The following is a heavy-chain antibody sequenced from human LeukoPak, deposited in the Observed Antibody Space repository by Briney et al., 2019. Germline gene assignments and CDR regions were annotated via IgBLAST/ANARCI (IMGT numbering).Heavy chain of an antibody. CDR1: GFTFSSYG. CDR3: AKDARGVVVVAALHYSWFDP. J-gene: IGHJ5*02. CDR2: IRYDGSNK. D-gene: IGHD2-15*01. V-gene: IGHV3-30*02. Sequence: PGGSLRLSCAASGFTFSSYGMHWVRQAPGKGLEWVAFIRYDGSNKYYADSVKGRFTISRDNSKNTLYLQMNSLRAEDTAVYYCAKDARGVVVVAALHYSWFDPWGQGTLVTVSS.